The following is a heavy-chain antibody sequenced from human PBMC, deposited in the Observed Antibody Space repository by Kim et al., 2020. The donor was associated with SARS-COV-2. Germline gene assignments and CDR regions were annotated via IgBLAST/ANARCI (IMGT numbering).Heavy chain of an antibody. CDR2: TT. Sequence: TTDYAAPVKGRFTISRDDSKNTLYLQMNSLKTEDTALYYCTTDRADAFDIWGQGTMVTVSS. V-gene: IGHV3-15*01. CDR3: TTDRADAFDI. J-gene: IGHJ3*02.